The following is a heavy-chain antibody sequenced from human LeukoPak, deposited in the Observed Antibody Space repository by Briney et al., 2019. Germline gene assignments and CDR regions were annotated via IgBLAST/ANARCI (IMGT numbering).Heavy chain of an antibody. J-gene: IGHJ4*02. V-gene: IGHV4-38-2*02. CDR1: GYSISSVYY. CDR3: VTTGHSSGWQFDY. Sequence: PSETLSLTCNVSGYSISSVYYWGWIRQFPGKGLEWIGSIYHTGYTYYNPSLKSRITISLETSRAQFSLKLTSVTAADTAVYFCVTTGHSSGWQFDYWGQGTLVTVSS. D-gene: IGHD6-19*01. CDR2: IYHTGYT.